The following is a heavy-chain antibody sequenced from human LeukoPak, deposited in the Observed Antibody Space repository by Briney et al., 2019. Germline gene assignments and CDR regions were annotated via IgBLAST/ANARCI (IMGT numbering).Heavy chain of an antibody. CDR3: ALLITIIGVSAFDI. J-gene: IGHJ3*02. D-gene: IGHD3-22*01. V-gene: IGHV4-34*01. CDR1: GGSFSGYY. CDR2: INHSGIT. Sequence: PSEPLSLTCAVYGGSFSGYYWSWIRQPPGKGLEWLGEINHSGITNYNPSLKSRVTISVDTSKNQFSLKLSSVTAADTAVYYCALLITIIGVSAFDIWGQGTMVTVSS.